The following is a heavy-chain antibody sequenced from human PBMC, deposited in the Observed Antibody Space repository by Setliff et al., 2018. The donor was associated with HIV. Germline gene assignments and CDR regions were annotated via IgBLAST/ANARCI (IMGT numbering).Heavy chain of an antibody. CDR3: AKGIQLWPFDY. V-gene: IGHV3-7*01. J-gene: IGHJ4*02. Sequence: PGGSLRLSCATSGFTFSSYVMSWVRQAPGKGLEWVANIRQDGNDKYYADSVKGRFTISRDTSKNTLYLQMNSLRAEDTAVYYCAKGIQLWPFDYWGQGTLVTVSS. CDR1: GFTFSSYV. CDR2: IRQDGNDK. D-gene: IGHD5-18*01.